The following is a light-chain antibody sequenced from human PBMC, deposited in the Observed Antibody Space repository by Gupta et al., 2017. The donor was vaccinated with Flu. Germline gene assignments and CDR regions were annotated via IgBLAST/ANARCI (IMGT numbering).Light chain of an antibody. Sequence: TTTITCTCTSNKFGNQLASWYQQHHGHAPMVLSDRNNKRPSGIPERFSASRSGNTASLTITGLQPEDEADYYCSAWDNSLNYVVFGTGTKVTVL. V-gene: IGLV10-54*04. CDR3: SAWDNSLNYVV. J-gene: IGLJ1*01. CDR1: SNKFGNQL. CDR2: RNN.